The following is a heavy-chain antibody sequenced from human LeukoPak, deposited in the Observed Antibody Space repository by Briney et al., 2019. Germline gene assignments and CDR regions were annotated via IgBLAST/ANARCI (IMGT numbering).Heavy chain of an antibody. CDR2: ISGSGTSI. D-gene: IGHD3-10*01. CDR3: ARETYYGSGSYSDFALDY. CDR1: GFTFSSYG. V-gene: IGHV3-48*03. J-gene: IGHJ4*02. Sequence: PGGSLRLSCAASGFTFSSYGMHWVRQAPGRGLEWISYISGSGTSIYHANSVKGRFTISRDDAKNSVYLQMNSLRAEDTAVYYCARETYYGSGSYSDFALDYWGQGTLVTVSS.